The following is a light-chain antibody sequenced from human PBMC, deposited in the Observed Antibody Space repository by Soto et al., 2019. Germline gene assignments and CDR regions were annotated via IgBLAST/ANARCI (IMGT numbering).Light chain of an antibody. V-gene: IGLV2-23*02. CDR1: RSDVGSYNS. CDR2: EVT. Sequence: QSALTQPVSVSGSPGQSITISCTGTRSDVGSYNSIAWYQQHPGKAPRVVIFEVTKRPSGISDRFSGSKSGYTASLRISGLQAEDEADYFCLSYAGNSIGLFGGGTKVTVL. CDR3: LSYAGNSIGL. J-gene: IGLJ2*01.